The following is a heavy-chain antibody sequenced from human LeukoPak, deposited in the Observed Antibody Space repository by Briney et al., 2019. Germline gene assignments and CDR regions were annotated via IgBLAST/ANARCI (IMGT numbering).Heavy chain of an antibody. V-gene: IGHV4-59*01. Sequence: PSETLSLTCTVSDGSISSYYWSWIRQPPGKGPEWIGYIYYSGSTNYNPSLKSRVTISVDTSKNQFSLKLSSVTAADTAVYYCASGARGYSYNGWGQGTLVTVSS. J-gene: IGHJ4*02. CDR2: IYYSGST. CDR3: ASGARGYSYNG. CDR1: DGSISSYY. D-gene: IGHD5-18*01.